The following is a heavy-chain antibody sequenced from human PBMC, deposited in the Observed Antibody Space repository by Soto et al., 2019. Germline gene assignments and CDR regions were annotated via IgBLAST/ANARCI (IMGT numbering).Heavy chain of an antibody. V-gene: IGHV4-59*01. Sequence: SETLSLTCTVSGGSISSYYWSWIRQPPGKGLEWIGYIYYSGSTNYNPSLKSRVTISVDTSKNQFSLKLSSVTAADTAVYYCARSYYYGSGSYYNSPPYYYYGMDVWGQGTTVTVSS. CDR1: GGSISSYY. D-gene: IGHD3-10*01. J-gene: IGHJ6*02. CDR2: IYYSGST. CDR3: ARSYYYGSGSYYNSPPYYYYGMDV.